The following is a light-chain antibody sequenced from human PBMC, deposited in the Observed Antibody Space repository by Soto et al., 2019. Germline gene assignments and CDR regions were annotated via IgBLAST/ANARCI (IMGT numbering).Light chain of an antibody. J-gene: IGKJ2*01. CDR3: QQYNKWPRT. CDR2: GAS. V-gene: IGKV3-15*01. CDR1: QSISSD. Sequence: EIVMTQSPATLSVSPGDRATLSCRASQSISSDVAWYQQKPGQAPRLLIYGASTTATGIPDRFSGSGSGTEFTLTISRLQSEDFAVYNCQQYNKWPRTFGQGTKVDIK.